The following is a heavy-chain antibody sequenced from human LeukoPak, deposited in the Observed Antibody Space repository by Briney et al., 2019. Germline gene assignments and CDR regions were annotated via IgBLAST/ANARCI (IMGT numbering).Heavy chain of an antibody. Sequence: PSETLSLTCTVSGGSISSSSYYWDWIRQPPGKGLEWIGSIYSSGSTYYNPSLQSRVTISADTSKNQFSLNLTSVTAADTAVYYCARDDYYDSSGYVFVLWGQGTLVTVSS. CDR3: ARDDYYDSSGYVFVL. CDR2: IYSSGST. J-gene: IGHJ4*02. CDR1: GGSISSSSYY. V-gene: IGHV4-39*07. D-gene: IGHD3-22*01.